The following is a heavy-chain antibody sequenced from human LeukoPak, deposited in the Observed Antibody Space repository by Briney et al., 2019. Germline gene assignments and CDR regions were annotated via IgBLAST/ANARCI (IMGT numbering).Heavy chain of an antibody. J-gene: IGHJ4*02. D-gene: IGHD3-10*01. CDR2: IYSGGST. Sequence: GGSLRLSCAASGFTVSSNYMSWVRQAPGKGLEWVSVIYSGGSTYCADSVKGRFTISRDNSKSTLYIQMNSLRAEDTAVYYCARAKPKNMVRGLIMRRESRYYFDYWGQGTLVTVSS. CDR3: ARAKPKNMVRGLIMRRESRYYFDY. CDR1: GFTVSSNY. V-gene: IGHV3-53*01.